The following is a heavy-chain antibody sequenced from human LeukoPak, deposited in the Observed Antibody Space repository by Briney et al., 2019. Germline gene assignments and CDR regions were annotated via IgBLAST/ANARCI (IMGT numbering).Heavy chain of an antibody. Sequence: GXSLRLSCAASGFTFSSYEMNWVRQAPGKGLEWVSYISSSGSTIYYAESVKGRFTIYRDNAKNSLYLQMNSLRAEDTAVYYCARLVVAATRPSNWFDPWGQGTLVTVSS. D-gene: IGHD2-15*01. J-gene: IGHJ5*02. V-gene: IGHV3-48*03. CDR1: GFTFSSYE. CDR2: ISSSGSTI. CDR3: ARLVVAATRPSNWFDP.